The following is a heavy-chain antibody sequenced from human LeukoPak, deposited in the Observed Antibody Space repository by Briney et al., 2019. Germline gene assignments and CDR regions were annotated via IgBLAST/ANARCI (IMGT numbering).Heavy chain of an antibody. CDR3: ARDLGDTTIAH. J-gene: IGHJ4*02. Sequence: GASVKVSCKASGYSFTSYHMQWVRQAPGQGLEWMGLINPSGGTTSYAQKFQGRLTVTRDPSTSTVYMELSSLTSEDTAIYYCARDLGDTTIAHWGQGTLVSVSS. D-gene: IGHD5-18*01. CDR2: INPSGGTT. CDR1: GYSFTSYH. V-gene: IGHV1-46*01.